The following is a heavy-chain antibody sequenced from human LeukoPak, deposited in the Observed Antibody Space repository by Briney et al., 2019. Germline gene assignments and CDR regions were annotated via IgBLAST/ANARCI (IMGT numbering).Heavy chain of an antibody. CDR3: ARGIVGATSDAFDI. D-gene: IGHD1-26*01. CDR1: GYTFTGYY. Sequence: GASVKVSCKASGYTFTGYYMHWVRQAPGQGLEWMGWINPNSGGTNYAQKFQGRVTMTRDTSISTAYMELSRLRSDDTVVYYCARGIVGATSDAFDIWGQGTMVTVSS. CDR2: INPNSGGT. J-gene: IGHJ3*02. V-gene: IGHV1-2*02.